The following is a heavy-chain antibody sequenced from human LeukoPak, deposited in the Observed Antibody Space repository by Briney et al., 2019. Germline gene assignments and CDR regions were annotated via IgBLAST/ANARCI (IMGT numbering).Heavy chain of an antibody. CDR2: IYSGGST. Sequence: GGSLRLSCAASGFTVSSNYMSWVRQAPGKGLEWVSVIYSGGSTYYADSVKGRFTISRDNSKNTLYLQMNSLRAEDTAVYYCARGKSDFTPFYYYYYMDVWRQGTTVTVSS. V-gene: IGHV3-66*02. D-gene: IGHD3-3*01. J-gene: IGHJ6*03. CDR3: ARGKSDFTPFYYYYYMDV. CDR1: GFTVSSNY.